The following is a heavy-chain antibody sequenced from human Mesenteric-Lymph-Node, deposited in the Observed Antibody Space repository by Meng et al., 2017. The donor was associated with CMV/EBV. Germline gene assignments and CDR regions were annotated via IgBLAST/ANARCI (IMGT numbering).Heavy chain of an antibody. Sequence: CKASGYTFTGHYINWMRQAPGQGLEWMGRINPASMGTNYAQKFQGRVTMTRDTSISTAYMELTRLTSDGTAVYYCARDDAVGSLDCWGQGTLVTVSS. J-gene: IGHJ4*02. CDR3: ARDDAVGSLDC. D-gene: IGHD3-10*01. CDR1: GYTFTGHY. CDR2: INPASMGT. V-gene: IGHV1-2*06.